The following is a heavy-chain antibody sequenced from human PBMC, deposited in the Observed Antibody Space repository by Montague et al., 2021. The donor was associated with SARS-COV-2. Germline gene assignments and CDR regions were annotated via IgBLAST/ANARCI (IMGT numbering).Heavy chain of an antibody. CDR2: IHHGGST. CDR1: GGSFSTYS. V-gene: IGHV4-34*01. D-gene: IGHD3-10*01. Sequence: SETLSLTYAVHGGSFSTYSWNWIRQPPGKGLEWIEEIHHGGSTNYSPSLKSRVTISADTSKNQFSLKLTSVAAADTAVYYCARLGDGVVPSPILGVGPYYSYYYMDVWGKGTTVTVSS. J-gene: IGHJ6*03. CDR3: ARLGDGVVPSPILGVGPYYSYYYMDV.